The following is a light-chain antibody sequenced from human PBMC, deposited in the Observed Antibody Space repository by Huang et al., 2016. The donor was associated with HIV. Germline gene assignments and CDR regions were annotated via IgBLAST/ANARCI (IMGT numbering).Light chain of an antibody. CDR3: LQYNNWPRT. CDR1: QYISTN. J-gene: IGKJ2*01. V-gene: IGKV3-15*01. Sequence: ERVMTQSPDTLSVSPGERATLTCRASQYISTNLAWYQQKPGQSPMLLIYDASTRVADIPARFSGSGSGTEFTLAISSLQSEDFAVYYCLQYNNWPRTFGQGTKLEIK. CDR2: DAS.